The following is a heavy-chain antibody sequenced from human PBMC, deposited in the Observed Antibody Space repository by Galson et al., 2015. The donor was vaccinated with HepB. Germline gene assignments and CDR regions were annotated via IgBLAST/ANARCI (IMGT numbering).Heavy chain of an antibody. CDR2: ISYDGSNK. D-gene: IGHD5-24*01. V-gene: IGHV3-30*04. Sequence: SLRLSCAASGFTFSSYAMHWVRQAPGKGLEWVAVISYDGSNKYYADSVKGRFTISRDNSKNTLYLQMNSLRAEDTAVYYCARDPRGRGDGYNMGYWGQGTLVTVSS. CDR3: ARDPRGRGDGYNMGY. CDR1: GFTFSSYA. J-gene: IGHJ4*02.